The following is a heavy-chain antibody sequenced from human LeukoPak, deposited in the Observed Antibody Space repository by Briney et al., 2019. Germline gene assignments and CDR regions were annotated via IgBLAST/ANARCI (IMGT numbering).Heavy chain of an antibody. J-gene: IGHJ4*02. D-gene: IGHD5/OR15-5a*01. CDR2: MNPNSGNT. CDR3: ARGLIWSTKDY. CDR1: AYTFTSCD. Sequence: AAVTVSCTCSAYTFTSCDNDWLRLGTAQGLGLMGWMNPNSGNTDYAQKFQGKVTMTRNTSISTAYMELSSLRSEDTAVYYCARGLIWSTKDYWGQGTLVTVSS. V-gene: IGHV1-8*01.